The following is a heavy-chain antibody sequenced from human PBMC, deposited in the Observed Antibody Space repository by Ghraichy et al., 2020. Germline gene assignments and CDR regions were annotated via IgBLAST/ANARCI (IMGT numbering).Heavy chain of an antibody. J-gene: IGHJ3*02. CDR1: GFTISNYA. D-gene: IGHD3-3*01. Sequence: GDSLNISCAASGFTISNYAMSWVRQAPGKGLEWASTISGSGSSTYYADSVKGRFTISRDNSKNTLYLQMNSLRAEDTAVYYCAKDRAQVTIFGVVTYDAFDIWGQGTMVIVSS. V-gene: IGHV3-23*01. CDR2: ISGSGSST. CDR3: AKDRAQVTIFGVVTYDAFDI.